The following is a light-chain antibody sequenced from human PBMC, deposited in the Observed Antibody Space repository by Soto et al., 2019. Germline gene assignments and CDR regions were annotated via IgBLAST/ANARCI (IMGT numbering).Light chain of an antibody. V-gene: IGLV1-36*01. CDR3: AAWDDSLNGWV. Sequence: QSVLTQPPSVSEAPRQRVTISCSGGRSNIGNNAVNWYQQVPGKAPKLLIYYDDLVASGVSDRFSGSKSDTSASLAISGLQSEDEAVYYCAAWDDSLNGWVFGGGTKLTVL. CDR1: RSNIGNNA. CDR2: YDD. J-gene: IGLJ3*02.